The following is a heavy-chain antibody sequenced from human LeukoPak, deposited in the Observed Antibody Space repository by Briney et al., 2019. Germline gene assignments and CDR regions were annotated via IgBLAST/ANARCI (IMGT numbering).Heavy chain of an antibody. CDR2: INPNSGGT. V-gene: IGHV1-2*02. J-gene: IGHJ4*02. D-gene: IGHD2-21*01. CDR3: ARAVLLGSDFDY. CDR1: GYTFTGYY. Sequence: GASVKVSCKASGYTFTGYYMHWVRQAPGQGLEWMGWINPNSGGTNYAQKFQGRVTMTRDTSITTAYMELSRLSSDDTAVYYCARAVLLGSDFDYWGQGTLVTISS.